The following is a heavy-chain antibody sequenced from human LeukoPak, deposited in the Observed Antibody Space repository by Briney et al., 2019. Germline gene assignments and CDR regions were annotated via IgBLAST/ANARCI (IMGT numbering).Heavy chain of an antibody. J-gene: IGHJ4*02. Sequence: RGSLRLSCAASGFTFSDYYMSWIRQAPGKGLEWVSYISSSGSTIYYADSVKGRFTISRDNAKNSLYLQMNSLRAEDTAVYYCARPETYSTLSDYWGQGTLVTVSS. CDR2: ISSSGSTI. V-gene: IGHV3-11*04. CDR3: ARPETYSTLSDY. D-gene: IGHD6-13*01. CDR1: GFTFSDYY.